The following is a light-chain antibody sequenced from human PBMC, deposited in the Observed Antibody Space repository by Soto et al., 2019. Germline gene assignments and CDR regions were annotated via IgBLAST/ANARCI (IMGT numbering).Light chain of an antibody. CDR3: QQYNVYSLT. J-gene: IGKJ2*01. V-gene: IGKV1-5*03. CDR1: QSISSW. CDR2: KAS. Sequence: DIQMTQSPSTLSASIGDRVTITCRASQSISSWLAWYQQKPGKAPKLLISKASYLESGVPSRFIGSGSGTEFTLTISSLQPDDFATYYCQQYNVYSLTFGQGTKLEIK.